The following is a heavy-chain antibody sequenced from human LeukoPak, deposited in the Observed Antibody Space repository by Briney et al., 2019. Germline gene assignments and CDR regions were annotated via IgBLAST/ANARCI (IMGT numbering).Heavy chain of an antibody. CDR2: IYYSGST. CDR1: GGSISSSSYY. Sequence: PSETLSLTCTVSGGSISSSSYYWGWIRQPPGKGLEWIGSIYYSGSTYYNPSLKSRVTISVDTSKNQFSLKLSSVTAADTAVYYCARRGSSSWGYYFDYWGQGTLVTVSS. J-gene: IGHJ4*02. CDR3: ARRGSSSWGYYFDY. V-gene: IGHV4-39*01. D-gene: IGHD6-13*01.